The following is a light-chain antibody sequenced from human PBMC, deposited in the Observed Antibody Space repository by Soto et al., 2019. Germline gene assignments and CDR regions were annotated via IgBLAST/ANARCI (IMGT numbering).Light chain of an antibody. V-gene: IGKV3-20*01. J-gene: IGKJ1*01. CDR2: GAS. Sequence: EIVVTQSPGTLSLSPGERATLSCRASQSVSSTYVAWYQQKSGQAPRLLIYGASSRATGIPDRFSGSGSGTDFTLTISRLEPEDFAVYYCHQYVSSWTFGQGTKVDIK. CDR1: QSVSSTY. CDR3: HQYVSSWT.